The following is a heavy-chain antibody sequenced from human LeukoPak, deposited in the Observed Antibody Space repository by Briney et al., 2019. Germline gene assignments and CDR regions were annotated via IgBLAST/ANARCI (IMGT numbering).Heavy chain of an antibody. V-gene: IGHV4-34*01. D-gene: IGHD2-15*01. Sequence: PSETLSLTCAVYGGSFSGYYRSWIRQPPGKGLEWIGEINHSGSTNYNPSLKSRVTISVDTSKNQFSLKLSSVTAADTAVYYCARGRWVVATPGPLDYWGQGTLVTVSS. CDR2: INHSGST. CDR1: GGSFSGYY. J-gene: IGHJ4*02. CDR3: ARGRWVVATPGPLDY.